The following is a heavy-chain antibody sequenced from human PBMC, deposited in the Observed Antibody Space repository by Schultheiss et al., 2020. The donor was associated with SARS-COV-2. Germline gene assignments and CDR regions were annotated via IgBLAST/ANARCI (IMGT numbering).Heavy chain of an antibody. D-gene: IGHD3-3*01. CDR3: AREVSYDFWSGYYPYYYYGIDV. CDR1: GFAVSSNY. V-gene: IGHV3-53*01. Sequence: GGSLRLSCGASGFAVSSNYMSWVRQAPGKGLEWVSVIYRSGTTFYADSVKVRFTISRDNSKNTLYLQMTSLRAEDTAVYYCAREVSYDFWSGYYPYYYYGIDVWGQGTTVTVSS. CDR2: IYRSGTT. J-gene: IGHJ6*02.